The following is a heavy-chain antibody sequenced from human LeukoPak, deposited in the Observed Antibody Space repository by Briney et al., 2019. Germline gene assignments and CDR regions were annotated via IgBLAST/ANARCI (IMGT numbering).Heavy chain of an antibody. CDR2: ISGDGGGA. D-gene: IGHD2-15*01. CDR1: GFTLSNYA. CDR3: AKGTKVIVVDNYFGY. V-gene: IGHV3-23*01. Sequence: GGSLILSCAASGFTLSNYAMSWVRQAPGKGRKWVSAISGDGGGAYYAGSVKGRFTISRDNSKNTLYLQMNSLRAEDTAVYYCAKGTKVIVVDNYFGYWGQGTLVTVSS. J-gene: IGHJ4*02.